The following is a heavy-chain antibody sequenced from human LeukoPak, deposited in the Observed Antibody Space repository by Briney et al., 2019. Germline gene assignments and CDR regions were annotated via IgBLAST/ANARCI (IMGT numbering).Heavy chain of an antibody. D-gene: IGHD3-10*01. CDR1: GFTFSSYE. CDR2: ISSSSSYI. Sequence: GGSLRLSCAASGFTFSSYEMNWVRQAPGKGLEWVSSISSSSSYIYYADSVKGRFTISRDNAKNSLYLQMNSLRAEDTAVYYCARDYYGSGTNSDIWGQGTMVTVSS. J-gene: IGHJ3*02. CDR3: ARDYYGSGTNSDI. V-gene: IGHV3-21*01.